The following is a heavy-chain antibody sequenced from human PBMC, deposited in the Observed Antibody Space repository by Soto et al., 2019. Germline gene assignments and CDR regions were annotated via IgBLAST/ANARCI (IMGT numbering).Heavy chain of an antibody. J-gene: IGHJ4*02. CDR3: AREGVFGLVKIIPPDY. CDR2: ISFDGSTQ. D-gene: IGHD3-3*01. CDR1: GFGFSSYG. V-gene: IGHV3-30*03. Sequence: VQLLESGGGVAQPGRSLRLSCRASGFGFSSYGMLWVRQAPGKGPEWVAFISFDGSTQYYADSVRGRFTISRDNSENTLYLQLGTLRVEDTAMYYCAREGVFGLVKIIPPDYWGQGAQVTVSA.